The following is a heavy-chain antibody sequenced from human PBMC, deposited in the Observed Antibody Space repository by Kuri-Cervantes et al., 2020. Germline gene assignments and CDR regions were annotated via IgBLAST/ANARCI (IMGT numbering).Heavy chain of an antibody. J-gene: IGHJ4*02. Sequence: GGSLRLSCAASGFTFSSYGMHWVCQAPGKGLEWVAVISYDGSNKYYADSVKGRFTISRDNSKNTLYLQMNSLRAEDTAVYYCARAHWGGDCIDYWGQGTLVTVSS. V-gene: IGHV3-30*19. CDR1: GFTFSSYG. D-gene: IGHD2-21*02. CDR3: ARAHWGGDCIDY. CDR2: ISYDGSNK.